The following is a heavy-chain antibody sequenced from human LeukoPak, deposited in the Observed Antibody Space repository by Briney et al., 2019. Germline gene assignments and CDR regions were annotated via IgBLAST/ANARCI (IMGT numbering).Heavy chain of an antibody. Sequence: ASVKLSCKASGYTFTGYYMHWVRQAPGQGLEWMGRINTNCGGTNYSQQFQGRVTMTRDTSISTAYVELSRLRSYDTAVYYCARALGSAGGVWGKGTTVTVSS. CDR2: INTNCGGT. V-gene: IGHV1-2*06. D-gene: IGHD3-10*01. CDR1: GYTFTGYY. J-gene: IGHJ6*04. CDR3: ARALGSAGGV.